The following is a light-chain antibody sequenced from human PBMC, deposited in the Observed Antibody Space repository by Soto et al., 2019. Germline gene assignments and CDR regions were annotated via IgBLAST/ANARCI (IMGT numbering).Light chain of an antibody. CDR1: SSDVGSYNL. CDR3: CSYAGSSTPYV. Sequence: QSVLTQPASVSGSPGQSITISCTGTSSDVGSYNLVSWYQQHPGKAPKLMIYEGSKRPSGVSNRFSGSKSGNTASLTISGLQAEEEAYYYCCSYAGSSTPYVFGTGTKLTVL. V-gene: IGLV2-23*01. J-gene: IGLJ1*01. CDR2: EGS.